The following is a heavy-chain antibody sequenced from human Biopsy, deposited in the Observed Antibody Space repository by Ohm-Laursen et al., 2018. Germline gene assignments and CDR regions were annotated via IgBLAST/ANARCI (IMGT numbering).Heavy chain of an antibody. CDR1: SYTFTDYN. J-gene: IGHJ4*02. D-gene: IGHD2-8*01. CDR3: ARDPLNGHKHFDY. Sequence: GASVKVSCNASSYTFTDYNIHWMRQAPGQGLEWLGYINCKTGATNYAQKFQGTVTMTRDTSISTAYLALGSLRSADTAIYYCARDPLNGHKHFDYWSQGSLVTVSS. V-gene: IGHV1-2*02. CDR2: INCKTGAT.